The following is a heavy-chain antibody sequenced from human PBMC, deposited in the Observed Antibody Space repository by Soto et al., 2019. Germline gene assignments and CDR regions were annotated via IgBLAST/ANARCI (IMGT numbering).Heavy chain of an antibody. D-gene: IGHD1-26*01. CDR2: ISANNGNT. V-gene: IGHV1-18*01. CDR3: AREWYSGSYLDY. Sequence: ASVKVSCKASGYTFTTFGISWVRQAPGQGLEWVGWISANNGNTKYSQKFQGRVTMTRDTSTSTVYMELSSLRSEDTAVYYCAREWYSGSYLDYWGQGTLVTVSS. CDR1: GYTFTTFG. J-gene: IGHJ4*02.